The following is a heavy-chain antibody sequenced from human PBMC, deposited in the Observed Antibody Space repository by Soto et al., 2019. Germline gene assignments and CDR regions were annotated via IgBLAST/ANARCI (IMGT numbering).Heavy chain of an antibody. J-gene: IGHJ5*02. CDR2: IYYSGST. CDR3: AREAPDGFWSGSNWFDP. D-gene: IGHD3-3*01. Sequence: QVQLQESGPGLVKPSQTLSLTCTVSGGSISSGGYYWSWIRQHPVKGLEWIGYIYYSGSTYYNPSLKSRVTISVDTSKHQFSLKLSSVTAADTAVYYCAREAPDGFWSGSNWFDPWGQGTLVTVSS. CDR1: GGSISSGGYY. V-gene: IGHV4-31*03.